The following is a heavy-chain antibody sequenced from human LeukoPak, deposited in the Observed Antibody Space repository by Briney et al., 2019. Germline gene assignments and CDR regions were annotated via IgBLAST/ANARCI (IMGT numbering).Heavy chain of an antibody. Sequence: SVKVSCKASGGTFSSYAISWVRQAPGQGLEWMGGIIPIFGTANYAQKFQGRVTITADKSTSTAYMELSSLRSEDTAVYYCARGGLVGATTGWFDPWGQGTLVTVSS. CDR2: IIPIFGTA. V-gene: IGHV1-69*06. J-gene: IGHJ5*02. D-gene: IGHD1-26*01. CDR3: ARGGLVGATTGWFDP. CDR1: GGTFSSYA.